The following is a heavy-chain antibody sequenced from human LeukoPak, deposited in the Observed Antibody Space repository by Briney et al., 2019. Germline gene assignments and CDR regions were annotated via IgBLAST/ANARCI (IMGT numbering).Heavy chain of an antibody. Sequence: HTGGSLRLSCAASGFTFSSYAMSWVRQAPGKGLEWVSAISGSGGSTYYADSVKGRFTISRDNSKNTLYLQMNSLRAEDTAVYYCAKGRHDYSKTLDYWGQGTLVTVSS. V-gene: IGHV3-23*01. CDR3: AKGRHDYSKTLDY. D-gene: IGHD4-11*01. CDR2: ISGSGGST. J-gene: IGHJ4*02. CDR1: GFTFSSYA.